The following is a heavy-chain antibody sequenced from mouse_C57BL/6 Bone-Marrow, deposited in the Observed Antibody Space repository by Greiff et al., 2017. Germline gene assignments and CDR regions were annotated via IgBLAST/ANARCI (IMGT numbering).Heavy chain of an antibody. Sequence: EVKLMESGGDLVKPGGSLKLSCAASGFTFSSYGMSWVRQTPDKRLEWVATISSGGSYTYYPDSVKGRFTISRDNAKNTLYLQMSSLKSEDTAMYYCARQKITPYFDYWGQGTTLTVSS. D-gene: IGHD2-4*01. V-gene: IGHV5-6*01. CDR3: ARQKITPYFDY. J-gene: IGHJ2*01. CDR2: ISSGGSYT. CDR1: GFTFSSYG.